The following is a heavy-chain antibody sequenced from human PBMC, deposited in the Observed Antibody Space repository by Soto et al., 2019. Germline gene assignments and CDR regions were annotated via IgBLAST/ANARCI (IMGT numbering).Heavy chain of an antibody. CDR2: INPNSGGT. D-gene: IGHD2-2*01. V-gene: IGHV1-2*02. Sequence: QVQLVQSGAEVKKPGASVKVSCKASGYTFTGYYMHWVRQAPGQGLEWMGWINPNSGGTNNAQTFHGRNNKTSDTSKSTAHMKRSRLKPDDTAVNYCERATLGNCSSTSSQGDYYYYYMDGWGKGTTVTVSS. CDR1: GYTFTGYY. CDR3: ERATLGNCSSTSSQGDYYYYYMDG. J-gene: IGHJ6*03.